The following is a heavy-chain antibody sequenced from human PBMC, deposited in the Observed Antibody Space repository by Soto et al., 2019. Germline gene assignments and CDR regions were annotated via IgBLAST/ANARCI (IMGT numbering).Heavy chain of an antibody. CDR3: ARDVSLPPGPYYFDY. D-gene: IGHD3-3*02. J-gene: IGHJ4*02. CDR2: ISYDGSNK. CDR1: GFTFSSYA. Sequence: PGGSLRLSCAASGFTFSSYAMHWVRQAPGKGLEWVAVISYDGSNKYYADSVKGRFTISRDNSKNTLYLQMNSLRAEDTAVYYCARDVSLPPGPYYFDYWGQGTLVTVSS. V-gene: IGHV3-30-3*01.